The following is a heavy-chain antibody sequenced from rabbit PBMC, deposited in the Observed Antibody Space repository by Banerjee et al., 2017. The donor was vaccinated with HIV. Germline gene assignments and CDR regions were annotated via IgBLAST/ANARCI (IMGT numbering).Heavy chain of an antibody. D-gene: IGHD1-1*01. CDR2: IYAGSSGST. CDR1: GFSLSSSYY. Sequence: QSLEESGGGLVQPEGSLTLTCTASGFSLSSSYYMCWVRQAPGKGLEWIACIYAGSSGSTYYASWAKGRFTISKTSSTTVTLQMTSLTAADTATYFCARDGSTSGYDFNLWGPGTLVTVS. J-gene: IGHJ4*01. CDR3: ARDGSTSGYDFNL. V-gene: IGHV1S40*01.